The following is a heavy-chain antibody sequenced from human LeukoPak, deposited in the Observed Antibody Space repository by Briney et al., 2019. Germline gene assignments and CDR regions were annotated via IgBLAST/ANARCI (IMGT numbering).Heavy chain of an antibody. CDR2: ISYDGSNK. D-gene: IGHD3-22*01. CDR1: GFTFSSYA. J-gene: IGHJ6*02. CDR3: ARVGPGDYYDSSGYFPTFYYYYGMDV. V-gene: IGHV3-30-3*01. Sequence: GGSLRLSCAASGFTFSSYAMHWVRQAPGKGLEWVAVISYDGSNKYYADSVKGRFTISRDNSKNTLYLQMNSLRAEDTAVYYCARVGPGDYYDSSGYFPTFYYYYGMDVWGQGTTVTVSS.